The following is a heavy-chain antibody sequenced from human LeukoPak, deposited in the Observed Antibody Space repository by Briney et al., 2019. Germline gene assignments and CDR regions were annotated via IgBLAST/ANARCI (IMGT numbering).Heavy chain of an antibody. V-gene: IGHV3-21*01. Sequence: GGSLRLSCAASGFTFSSYSMNWVRQAPGKGLEWVSSISSSSSYIYYADSVKGRFTISRDNAKNSLYLQMNSLRAEDTAVYYCARAGCSSTSCYNYRGQGTLVTVSS. CDR1: GFTFSSYS. CDR3: ARAGCSSTSCYNY. CDR2: ISSSSSYI. J-gene: IGHJ4*02. D-gene: IGHD2-2*02.